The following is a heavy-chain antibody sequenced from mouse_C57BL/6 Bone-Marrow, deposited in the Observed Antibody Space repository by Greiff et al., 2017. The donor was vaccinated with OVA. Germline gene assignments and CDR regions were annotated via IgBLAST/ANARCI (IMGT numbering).Heavy chain of an antibody. V-gene: IGHV5-12*01. D-gene: IGHD2-3*01. CDR1: GFTFSDYY. CDR2: ISNGGGST. J-gene: IGHJ3*01. CDR3: ARSGYYVAY. Sequence: EVMLVESGGGLVQPGGSLKLSCAASGFTFSDYYMYWVRQTPEKRLEWVAYISNGGGSTYYPDTVKGRFTISRDNAKNTLYLQMSRLKSEDTAMYYCARSGYYVAYWGQGTLVTVSA.